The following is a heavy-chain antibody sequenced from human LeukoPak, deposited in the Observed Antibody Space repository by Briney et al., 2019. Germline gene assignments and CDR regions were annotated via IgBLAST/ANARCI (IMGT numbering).Heavy chain of an antibody. Sequence: GSLRLSCAASGFTFSSHWMSWVRQAPGKGLEWVANIKQDGSEKYYVDSVKGRFTISGDDAKNSLYLQMNSLRAKDTAVYYCARDDPTTGTDYWGQGTLVTVSS. CDR1: GFTFSSHW. J-gene: IGHJ4*02. D-gene: IGHD4-17*01. CDR3: ARDDPTTGTDY. V-gene: IGHV3-7*01. CDR2: IKQDGSEK.